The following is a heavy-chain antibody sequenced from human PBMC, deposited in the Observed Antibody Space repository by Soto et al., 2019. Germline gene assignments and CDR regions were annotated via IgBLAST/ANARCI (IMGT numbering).Heavy chain of an antibody. J-gene: IGHJ3*02. CDR1: GVTISYSW. Sequence: GESLKISCAASGVTISYSWMSWVRQAPGKGLEWVANIKEDGSEKYYVDSVKGRFTISRDNSKNSLYLQMNSLRVDDTAVYYCARDEIWGQGTMVTVSS. CDR3: ARDEI. V-gene: IGHV3-7*01. CDR2: IKEDGSEK.